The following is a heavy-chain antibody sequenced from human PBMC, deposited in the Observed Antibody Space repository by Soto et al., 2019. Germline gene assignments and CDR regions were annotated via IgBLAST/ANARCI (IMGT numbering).Heavy chain of an antibody. CDR2: IGTAGDT. J-gene: IGHJ6*04. CDR3: ARGWGSGWFV. CDR1: GFTFSSYD. Sequence: EVQLVESGGGLVQPGGSLRLSCAASGFTFSSYDMHWVRQATGKGLEWVSAIGTAGDTYYQGSVKGRFTISRENAKNALYLQMNSLRAGDTAVYDCARGWGSGWFVWGNGTTVTVSS. D-gene: IGHD6-19*01. V-gene: IGHV3-13*01.